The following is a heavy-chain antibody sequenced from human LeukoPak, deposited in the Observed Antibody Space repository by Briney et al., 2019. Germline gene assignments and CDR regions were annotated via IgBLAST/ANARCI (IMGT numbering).Heavy chain of an antibody. CDR2: IKQDGSEK. CDR3: ARPGGYCSSTNCPAGAFDI. D-gene: IGHD2-2*03. V-gene: IGHV3-7*01. J-gene: IGHJ3*02. Sequence: PGGSLRLSCAASGFTFRNYWMSWVRQPPGKGLEWVANIKQDGSEKYYVDSVKGRFTISRDNAKNTLYLQMNSLRAEDTAVYYCARPGGYCSSTNCPAGAFDIWGPGTMVTVSS. CDR1: GFTFRNYW.